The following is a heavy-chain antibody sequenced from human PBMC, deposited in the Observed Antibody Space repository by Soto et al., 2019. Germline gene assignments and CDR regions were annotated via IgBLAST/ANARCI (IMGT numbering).Heavy chain of an antibody. CDR3: ASKNPIPYCSGGSGYSSIYYYYGMDV. CDR2: IIPIFGTA. V-gene: IGHV1-69*13. Sequence: SVKVSCKASGGTFSSYAISWVRQAPGQGLEWMGGIIPIFGTANYAQKFQGRVTITADESTSTAYMELSSLRSEDTAVYYCASKNPIPYCSGGSGYSSIYYYYGMDVWGQGTTVTVSS. CDR1: GGTFSSYA. J-gene: IGHJ6*02. D-gene: IGHD2-15*01.